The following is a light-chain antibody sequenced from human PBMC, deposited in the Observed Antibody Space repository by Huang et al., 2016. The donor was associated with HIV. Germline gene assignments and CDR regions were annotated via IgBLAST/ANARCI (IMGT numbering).Light chain of an antibody. CDR3: QQSYNIPRT. CDR2: AAS. CDR1: QTISNY. V-gene: IGKV1-39*01. J-gene: IGKJ1*01. Sequence: DIQMTQSPSSLSASVGDRVTITCRASQTISNYLNWYQQRTLKAPKLLIYAASTLQSWVPSRFSGRGSGTDYILTISSLQPEDSATYFCQQSYNIPRTFGQGTKVEIK.